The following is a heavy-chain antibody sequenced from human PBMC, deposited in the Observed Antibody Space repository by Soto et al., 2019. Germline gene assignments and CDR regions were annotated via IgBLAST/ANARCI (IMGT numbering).Heavy chain of an antibody. J-gene: IGHJ5*02. CDR3: AREVHRGYNWFDP. V-gene: IGHV1-18*04. CDR2: ISAYNGNT. D-gene: IGHD3-10*01. CDR1: GYTFTSYG. Sequence: ASVKVSCKASGYTFTSYGISWVRRAPGQGLEWMGWISAYNGNTNYAQKLQGRVTMTTDTSKSKAYMELRSLRSDDTAVYYCAREVHRGYNWFDPWGQGTLATLSS.